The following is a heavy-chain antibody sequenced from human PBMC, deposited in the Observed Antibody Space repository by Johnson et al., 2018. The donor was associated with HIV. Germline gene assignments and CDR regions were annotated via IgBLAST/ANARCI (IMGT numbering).Heavy chain of an antibody. Sequence: QVQLVESGGGVVQPGRSLRLSCAASGFTFSSYAMHWVRQAPGKGLEWVAVISYDGSNKYYADSVKGRFTISRDNSKNTLYLQMNSLRAEDTAVYYCARDGTFGYGDYVGRPFDIWGQGTMVTVSS. D-gene: IGHD4-17*01. CDR3: ARDGTFGYGDYVGRPFDI. V-gene: IGHV3-30*04. CDR1: GFTFSSYA. CDR2: ISYDGSNK. J-gene: IGHJ3*02.